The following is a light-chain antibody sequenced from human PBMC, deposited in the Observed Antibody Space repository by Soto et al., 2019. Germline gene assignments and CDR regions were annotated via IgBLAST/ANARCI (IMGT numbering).Light chain of an antibody. CDR3: ATCDDDLSVL. J-gene: IGLJ2*01. CDR1: SSDVGGYNY. Sequence: QSVLTQPPSASGSPGQSVAISCTGTSSDVGGYNYVSWYQQHPGKAPKLMIYEVNKRPSGVPDRFSGSKSGTSASLAISGLQSEDEADYFCATCDDDLSVLFGGGTKLTVL. CDR2: EVN. V-gene: IGLV2-8*01.